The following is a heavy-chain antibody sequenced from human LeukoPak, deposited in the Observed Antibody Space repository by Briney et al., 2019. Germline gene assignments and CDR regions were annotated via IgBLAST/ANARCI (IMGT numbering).Heavy chain of an antibody. CDR3: ARGPNRSYYYDSSGYYYYYYMDV. V-gene: IGHV3-66*01. Sequence: GGSLRLSCAASGFTVSSNYMSWVRQAPGKGLEWVSVIYSGGSTYYADSVKGRFTISRDNSKNTLYLQMNSLRAEDTAVYYCARGPNRSYYYDSSGYYYYYYMDVWGKGTTVTVSS. CDR1: GFTVSSNY. CDR2: IYSGGST. D-gene: IGHD3-22*01. J-gene: IGHJ6*03.